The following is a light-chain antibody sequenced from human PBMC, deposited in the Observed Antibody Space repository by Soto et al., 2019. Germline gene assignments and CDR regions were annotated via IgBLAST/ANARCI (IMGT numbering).Light chain of an antibody. CDR2: DVD. J-gene: IGLJ2*01. CDR1: YSDVGGYNS. Sequence: QSALTQPASVSGSPGQPITISCTGSYSDVGGYNSVSWYQQHPGKAPKLIIYDVDNRPSGVSNRFSGSKSGITASLTISGRQTEDEADYYCGSYTSSDTLAFGGGTKLTVL. CDR3: GSYTSSDTLA. V-gene: IGLV2-14*03.